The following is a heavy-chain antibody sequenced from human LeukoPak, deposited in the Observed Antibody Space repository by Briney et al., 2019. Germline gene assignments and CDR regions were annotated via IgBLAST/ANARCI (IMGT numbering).Heavy chain of an antibody. CDR1: GFTFSSYS. CDR3: ARISSSNWYNERGAFDV. D-gene: IGHD6-13*01. CDR2: ITSSGAYI. J-gene: IGHJ3*01. Sequence: GGSLRLSCAASGFTFSSYSMNWVRQAPGKALEWVSSITSSGAYIFYADSVRGRFTISRDNAKDSLYLQMNSLGPEDTAVYYCARISSSNWYNERGAFDVWGQGTMVTVSS. V-gene: IGHV3-21*01.